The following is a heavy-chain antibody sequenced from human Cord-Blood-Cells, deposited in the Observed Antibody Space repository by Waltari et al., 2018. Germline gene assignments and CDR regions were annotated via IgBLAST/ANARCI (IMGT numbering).Heavy chain of an antibody. Sequence: QVQLQQWGAGLLKPSETLSLTCAVYGGSFSGYYWSWIRQHPGKGLEWIGEINHSGSTNYIPTLKMRVSIAVHTSKNQFCLKLSSVTAADTAVYYCARADHSNYGDYWGQGTRVTVSS. CDR1: GGSFSGYY. V-gene: IGHV4-34*01. CDR2: INHSGST. CDR3: ARADHSNYGDY. D-gene: IGHD4-4*01. J-gene: IGHJ4*02.